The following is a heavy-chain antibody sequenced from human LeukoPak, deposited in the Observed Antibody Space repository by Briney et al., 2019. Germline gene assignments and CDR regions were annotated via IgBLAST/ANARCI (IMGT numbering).Heavy chain of an antibody. D-gene: IGHD3-22*01. V-gene: IGHV4-59*01. CDR3: ASWSPNYYDSSGPFDY. CDR1: GGSISSYY. J-gene: IGHJ4*02. Sequence: PSETLSLTCTVSGGSISSYYWSWIRQPPGKGLEWIGYIYYSGSTSYNPSLKSRVTISVDTSKNQFSLKLSSVTAADTAVYYCASWSPNYYDSSGPFDYWGQGTLVTVSS. CDR2: IYYSGST.